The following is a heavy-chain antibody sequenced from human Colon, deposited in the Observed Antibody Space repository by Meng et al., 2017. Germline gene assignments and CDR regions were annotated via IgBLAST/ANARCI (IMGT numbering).Heavy chain of an antibody. CDR2: INPNGGST. CDR1: GYNFNNYY. CDR3: ARVDDVGYSYGGKYGMDV. V-gene: IGHV1-46*02. Sequence: ASVKVSCKASGYNFNNYYIHWVRQSPGQGLEWMGIINPNGGSTSYAQKFKGRVTMTRDTSPSTVPMELISLRSEDTAVYYCARVDDVGYSYGGKYGMDVWGQGTMVTVSS. D-gene: IGHD5-18*01. J-gene: IGHJ6*02.